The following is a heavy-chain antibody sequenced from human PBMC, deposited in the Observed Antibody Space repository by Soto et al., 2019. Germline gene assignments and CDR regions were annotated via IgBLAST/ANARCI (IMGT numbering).Heavy chain of an antibody. D-gene: IGHD3-3*01. Sequence: SSETLSLTCTVSGGSISSYYWSWIRQPPGKGLEWIGYIYYSGSTNYNPSLKSRVTISVDTSKNQFSLKLSSVTAADTAVYYCARDRSNDFWSGYYLDAFDIWGQGTMVTVSS. V-gene: IGHV4-59*01. J-gene: IGHJ3*02. CDR2: IYYSGST. CDR1: GGSISSYY. CDR3: ARDRSNDFWSGYYLDAFDI.